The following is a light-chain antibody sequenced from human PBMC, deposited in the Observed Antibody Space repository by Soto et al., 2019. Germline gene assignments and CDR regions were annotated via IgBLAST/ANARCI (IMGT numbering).Light chain of an antibody. J-gene: IGLJ2*01. V-gene: IGLV2-14*01. CDR1: SNDVGGYNY. CDR2: DVT. Sequence: QSALTQPASVSGSPGQSITISCSGTSNDVGGYNYVSWFQQHPGKAPKLMIYDVTNRPSGVSDRFSGSKSGNTASLTISGLQTEDEADYYCSSYTTSSTSLVFGGGTKLTV. CDR3: SSYTTSSTSLV.